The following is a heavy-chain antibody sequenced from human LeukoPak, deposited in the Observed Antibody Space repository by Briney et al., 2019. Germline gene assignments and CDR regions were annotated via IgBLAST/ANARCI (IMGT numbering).Heavy chain of an antibody. CDR2: ISSSSNTI. J-gene: IGHJ4*02. Sequence: GGSLRLSCAASGFTFSSYSMNWVRQAPGKGLEWVSYISSSSNTIYYADSVKGRFTISRDNARNSLYLQMHSLRDEDTAVYYCARQDCSGGSCYSIPFDYWGQGTLVSVSS. V-gene: IGHV3-48*02. CDR1: GFTFSSYS. CDR3: ARQDCSGGSCYSIPFDY. D-gene: IGHD2-15*01.